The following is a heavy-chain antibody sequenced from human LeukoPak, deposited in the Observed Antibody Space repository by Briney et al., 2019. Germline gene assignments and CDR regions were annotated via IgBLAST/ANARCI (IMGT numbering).Heavy chain of an antibody. V-gene: IGHV3-53*01. CDR2: IYSGGST. CDR3: ARLTYYYYMDV. Sequence: PGGSLRLSCAASGFTVSSNYMSWVRQAPGKGLEWVSVIYSGGSTYYADSVKGRFTISRDNSKNTLYLQMNSLRAEDTAVYYCARLTYYYYMDVWGEGTTVTVSS. J-gene: IGHJ6*03. CDR1: GFTVSSNY.